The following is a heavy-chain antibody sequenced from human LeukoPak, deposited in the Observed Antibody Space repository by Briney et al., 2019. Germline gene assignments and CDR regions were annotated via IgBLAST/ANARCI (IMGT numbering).Heavy chain of an antibody. Sequence: SETLSLTCAVYGGSFSGYYWSWIPQPPGKGLEWIGEINHSGSTNYNASLKSRVTISVDTSKNQFSLRLSSVTAADTAMYYCAPRGDIEHSYGYGKWFDPWGQGTRVTVSS. CDR2: INHSGST. CDR3: APRGDIEHSYGYGKWFDP. D-gene: IGHD5-18*01. V-gene: IGHV4-34*01. CDR1: GGSFSGYY. J-gene: IGHJ5*02.